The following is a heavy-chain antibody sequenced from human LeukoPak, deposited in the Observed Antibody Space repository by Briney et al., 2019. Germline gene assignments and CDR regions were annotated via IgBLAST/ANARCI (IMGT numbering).Heavy chain of an antibody. CDR3: ATNTGTVFDN. V-gene: IGHV4-59*01. J-gene: IGHJ4*02. CDR2: VYYSGST. Sequence: ASETPSLTCTISGDFITADYWSSIRQAPGKGLEWIGYVYYSGSTEYNPSLRTRVTISLDMSKHHFSLNLTSVTAADTAVYYCATNTGTVFDNWGQGALVTVSS. D-gene: IGHD7-27*01. CDR1: GDFITADY.